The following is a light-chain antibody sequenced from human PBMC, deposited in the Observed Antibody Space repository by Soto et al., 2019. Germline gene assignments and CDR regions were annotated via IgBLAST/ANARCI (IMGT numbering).Light chain of an antibody. V-gene: IGKV3D-20*02. CDR1: QSVSNNY. Sequence: EIVLTHFPGTLSLSPGERATLSCRASQSVSNNYLAWYQQKPGQAPRLVIFGASNRATGIPDRFSASGSGTEFTLTISRLEPEDVAVYYCQQHSHWPPWTFGQGTRVEIQ. J-gene: IGKJ1*01. CDR3: QQHSHWPPWT. CDR2: GAS.